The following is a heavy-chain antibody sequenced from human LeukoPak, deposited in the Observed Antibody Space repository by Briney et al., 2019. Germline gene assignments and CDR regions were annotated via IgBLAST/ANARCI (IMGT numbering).Heavy chain of an antibody. V-gene: IGHV4-59*01. CDR3: ARVSSSWYQDWFFDL. CDR2: IYYSGST. J-gene: IGHJ2*01. D-gene: IGHD6-13*01. CDR1: GGSISSYY. Sequence: SETLSLTCTVSGGSISSYYWSWLRQPPGKGLEWIGYIYYSGSTNYNPSLKSRVTISVDTSKNQFSLKLRSVTAADMAVHYCARVSSSWYQDWFFDLWGRGTLVTVSS.